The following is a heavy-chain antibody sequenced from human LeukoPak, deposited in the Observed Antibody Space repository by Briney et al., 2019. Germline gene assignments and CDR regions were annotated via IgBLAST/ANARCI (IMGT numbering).Heavy chain of an antibody. V-gene: IGHV3-53*01. CDR1: GFTVSSNY. CDR2: IYSGGNT. J-gene: IGHJ4*02. Sequence: PGGSLRLSCAASGFTVSSNYMSWVRQAPGKGLEWVSAIYSGGNTYYADSVKGRFTISRDNSKNTLYLQMNSLRAEDTAVYYCARGVHSGSYGYWGQGTLVTVSS. CDR3: ARGVHSGSYGY. D-gene: IGHD1-26*01.